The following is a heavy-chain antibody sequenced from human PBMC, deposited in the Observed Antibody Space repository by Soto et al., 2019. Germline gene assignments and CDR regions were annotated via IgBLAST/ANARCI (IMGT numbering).Heavy chain of an antibody. CDR3: ANLGRHV. V-gene: IGHV3-7*01. Sequence: GSLRFSGAAAGLSFSDSWMYWARQVPGKGPEWVANINQDGSGKNYVDSVKGRFTISRDNAKNSLYLQMNSLRAADTAVYYCANLGRHVWGQGTTVTVSS. D-gene: IGHD3-16*01. J-gene: IGHJ6*02. CDR1: GLSFSDSW. CDR2: INQDGSGK.